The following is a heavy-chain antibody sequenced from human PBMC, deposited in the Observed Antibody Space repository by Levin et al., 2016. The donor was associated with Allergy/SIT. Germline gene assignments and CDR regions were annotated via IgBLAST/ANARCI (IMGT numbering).Heavy chain of an antibody. J-gene: IGHJ4*02. CDR2: IRNRANSYTT. CDR3: CRDSSDGTYGIIDN. D-gene: IGHD4-17*01. Sequence: GGPLRLSCAASGFTFSGHYMDWVRQAPGKGLEWVGRIRNRANSYTTQYAASVKGRFTVSRDDANAIVHLQMSNLKSEDTALYYCCRDSSDGTYGIIDNWGQGTPVTVSS. CDR1: GFTFSGHY. V-gene: IGHV3-72*01.